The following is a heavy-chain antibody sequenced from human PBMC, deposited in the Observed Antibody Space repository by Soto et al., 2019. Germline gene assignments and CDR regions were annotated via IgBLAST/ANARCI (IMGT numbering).Heavy chain of an antibody. CDR3: VRRHVSATGIDWFDR. V-gene: IGHV1-3*01. CDR1: GNTFKNYR. J-gene: IGHJ5*02. CDR2: INAANGDT. Sequence: ACVTVSCNSSGNTFKNYRSHRVRRDHGQRLEWMGWINAANGDTKYPPTFQGRVTITRDTSASTAYMELSSLRSEDTAVYYCVRRHVSATGIDWFDRWGEGTLVT. D-gene: IGHD6-13*01.